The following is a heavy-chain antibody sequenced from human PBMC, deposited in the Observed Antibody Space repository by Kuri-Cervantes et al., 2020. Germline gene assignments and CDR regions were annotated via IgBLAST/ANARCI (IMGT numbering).Heavy chain of an antibody. CDR2: ISSSGSTI. Sequence: GESLKISCAASGFTFSDYYMSWIRQAPGKGLEWVSYISSSGSTIYYADSVKGRFTISRDNAKNSLYPQMNSLRAEDTAVYYCASRGHSSSSPVDYWGQGTLVTSPQ. J-gene: IGHJ4*02. V-gene: IGHV3-11*01. CDR1: GFTFSDYY. CDR3: ASRGHSSSSPVDY. D-gene: IGHD6-6*01.